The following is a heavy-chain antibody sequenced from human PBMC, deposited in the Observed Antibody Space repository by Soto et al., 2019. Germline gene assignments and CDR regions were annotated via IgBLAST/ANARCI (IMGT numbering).Heavy chain of an antibody. Sequence: GGSLRLSCAASGFTFSSYAMHWVRQAPGKGLEWVAVISYDGSNKYYADSVKGRFTISRDNSKNTLYLQMNSLRAEDTAVYYCAREVGSSWFYYYYGMDVWGQGTTVTVSS. CDR2: ISYDGSNK. V-gene: IGHV3-30-3*01. D-gene: IGHD6-13*01. J-gene: IGHJ6*02. CDR1: GFTFSSYA. CDR3: AREVGSSWFYYYYGMDV.